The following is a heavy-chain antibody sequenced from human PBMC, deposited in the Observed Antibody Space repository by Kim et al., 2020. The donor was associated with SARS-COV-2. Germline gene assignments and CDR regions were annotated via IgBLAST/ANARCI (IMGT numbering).Heavy chain of an antibody. Sequence: ASVKVSCKASGYTFTSRYIHWVRQAPGQGLEWMGVTNHRGGGTTYAQKFQGRVTMTSDTSTSTVYMDLSSLRSEDTAVYYCARDPNCAGGSCYYYPDYWGQGTLVTVSS. D-gene: IGHD2-15*01. CDR2: TNHRGGGT. V-gene: IGHV1-46*01. CDR3: ARDPNCAGGSCYYYPDY. CDR1: GYTFTSRY. J-gene: IGHJ4*02.